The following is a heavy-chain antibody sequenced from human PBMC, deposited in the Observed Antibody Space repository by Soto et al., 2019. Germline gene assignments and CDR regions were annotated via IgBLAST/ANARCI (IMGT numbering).Heavy chain of an antibody. CDR2: ISIRGGDE. Sequence: QVQLVESGGGVVQPGKSLRLSCAASGFTFSSYAMHWARQAPGKGLEWVTVISIRGGDEYYAESVRGRFTISRDDSKNTVYMQMDSLRVKDTAVYYCARGTRVARLQLDYWGQGTLVIVSS. CDR1: GFTFSSYA. J-gene: IGHJ4*02. V-gene: IGHV3-30*03. D-gene: IGHD1-1*01. CDR3: ARGTRVARLQLDY.